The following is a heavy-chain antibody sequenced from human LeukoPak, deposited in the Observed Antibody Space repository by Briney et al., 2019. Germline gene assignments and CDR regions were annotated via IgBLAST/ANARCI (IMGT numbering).Heavy chain of an antibody. CDR1: GFTVSSNY. CDR2: INSGGNT. V-gene: IGHV3-53*01. J-gene: IGHJ4*02. CDR3: TRSTLFEY. D-gene: IGHD5/OR15-5a*01. Sequence: GGSLRLSCAASGFTVSSNYMNWVRQAPGKGLEWVSVINSGGNTYYADSVRGRFTISRDNSKNTLYLQMNSLRAEDTAVYYCTRSTLFEYWGQGTLVTVSS.